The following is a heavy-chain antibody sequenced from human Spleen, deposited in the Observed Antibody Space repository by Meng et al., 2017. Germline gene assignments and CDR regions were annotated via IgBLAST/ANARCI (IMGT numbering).Heavy chain of an antibody. CDR2: FYPGDSDT. Sequence: GESLKISCKGSGYSFSSYWIAWVRQMPGKGLEWMGIFYPGDSDTTYSPSFQGQVTISADKSISTAYLQWSSLKASDTAMYYCARVPATTPNYSGMDVWGQGTTVTVSS. V-gene: IGHV5-51*01. CDR3: ARVPATTPNYSGMDV. CDR1: GYSFSSYW. J-gene: IGHJ6*02. D-gene: IGHD1-7*01.